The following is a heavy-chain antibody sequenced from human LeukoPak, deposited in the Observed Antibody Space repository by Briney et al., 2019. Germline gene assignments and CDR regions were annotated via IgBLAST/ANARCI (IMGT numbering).Heavy chain of an antibody. V-gene: IGHV1-2*02. D-gene: IGHD6-6*01. Sequence: ASVKVSCKVSGYAFTCYYIHWVRQAPGQGLEWMGWIYPYSGDTNYAQNFQGRVTMTRDTSISTAYMELSSLKSDDTAVYYCARDRNRGSSLDIWGQGTMLTVSS. CDR1: GYAFTCYY. CDR2: IYPYSGDT. J-gene: IGHJ3*02. CDR3: ARDRNRGSSLDI.